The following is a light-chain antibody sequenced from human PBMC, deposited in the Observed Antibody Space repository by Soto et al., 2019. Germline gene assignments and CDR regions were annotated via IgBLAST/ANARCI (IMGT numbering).Light chain of an antibody. Sequence: IQMTQSPSSLSASVGDRVTITCLTSQSISIYLNWYQQIPGKAPKLLIYAASSLESGVPSRFSGSGSGTDFTLTISSLQPEDFATYYCLQDYNYPWTFGQGTKVDIK. V-gene: IGKV1-6*02. CDR3: LQDYNYPWT. J-gene: IGKJ1*01. CDR2: AAS. CDR1: QSISIY.